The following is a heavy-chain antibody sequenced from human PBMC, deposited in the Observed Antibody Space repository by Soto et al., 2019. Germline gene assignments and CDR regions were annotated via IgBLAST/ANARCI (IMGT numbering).Heavy chain of an antibody. CDR1: GGTFSSFA. J-gene: IGHJ6*02. CDR3: ARALMREVYYYYYGMDV. CDR2: IIPMYGTA. D-gene: IGHD2-8*01. V-gene: IGHV1-69*13. Sequence: SVKVSCKAHGGTFSSFAIDWVRQAPGQGLEWMGGIIPMYGTANYAQKFQGRVTITADESTSTAYMEVSSLRGDDTAVYYCARALMREVYYYYYGMDVWGQGTTVTVS.